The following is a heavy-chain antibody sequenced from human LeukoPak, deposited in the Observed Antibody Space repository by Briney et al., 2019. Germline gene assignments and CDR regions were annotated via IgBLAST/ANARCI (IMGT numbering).Heavy chain of an antibody. J-gene: IGHJ4*02. Sequence: SETLSLTCTVSGYSISSGYYWGWIRQPPGKGLEWIGSIYHSGSTYYNPSLKSRVTISVDTSKNQFSLKLSSVTAADTAVYYCARRVVVGATLDYWGQGTLVTVSS. D-gene: IGHD1-26*01. CDR3: ARRVVVGATLDY. CDR1: GYSISSGYY. V-gene: IGHV4-38-2*02. CDR2: IYHSGST.